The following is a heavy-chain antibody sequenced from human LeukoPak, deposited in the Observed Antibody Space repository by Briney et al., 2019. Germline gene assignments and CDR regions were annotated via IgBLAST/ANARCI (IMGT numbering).Heavy chain of an antibody. Sequence: SETLSLTCTLSGGSVSSGNSYWNWIRQPPGKGLEWNGCIYYSGSTNYNPSLKGRVTISVDTSKNQFSLKLSSVTAADTAVYYCASRYFYESSGYYHHWGQGTLVTVSS. CDR1: GGSVSSGNSY. CDR2: IYYSGST. D-gene: IGHD3-22*01. CDR3: ASRYFYESSGYYHH. V-gene: IGHV4-61*01. J-gene: IGHJ5*02.